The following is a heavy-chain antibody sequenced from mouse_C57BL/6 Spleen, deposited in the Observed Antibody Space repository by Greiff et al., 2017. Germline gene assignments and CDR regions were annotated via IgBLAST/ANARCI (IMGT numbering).Heavy chain of an antibody. D-gene: IGHD4-1*01. CDR3: ARSRTGTGYFDV. CDR2: IDPSDSYT. CDR1: GYTFTSYW. J-gene: IGHJ1*03. Sequence: VQLKQPGAELVMPGASVKLSCKASGYTFTSYWMHWVKQRPGQGLEWIGEIDPSDSYTNYNQKFKGKSTLTVDKSSSTAYMQLSSLTSEDSAVYYCARSRTGTGYFDVWGTGTTVTVSS. V-gene: IGHV1-69*01.